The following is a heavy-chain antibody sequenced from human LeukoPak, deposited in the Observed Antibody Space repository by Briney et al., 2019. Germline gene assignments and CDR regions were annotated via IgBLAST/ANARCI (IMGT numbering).Heavy chain of an antibody. CDR2: ISSSSSYI. D-gene: IGHD3-3*01. J-gene: IGHJ5*02. CDR1: GFTFSSYS. Sequence: PGGSLRLSCAASGFTFSSYSMKWIRQAPGKGLEWVSSISSSSSYIYYADSVKGRFTISRDNAKNSLYLQMNSLRAEDTAVYYCAYENDDFWSGYWRFDPWGQGTLVTVSS. CDR3: AYENDDFWSGYWRFDP. V-gene: IGHV3-21*01.